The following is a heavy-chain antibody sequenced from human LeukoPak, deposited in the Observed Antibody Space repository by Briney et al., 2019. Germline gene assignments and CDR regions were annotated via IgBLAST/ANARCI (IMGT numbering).Heavy chain of an antibody. Sequence: SGGSLRLSCAASGFTFDDYGMSWVRQAPGKGLEWVSGINWNGGSTGYADSVKGRFTISRDNAKNTVYLQMDSLRAEDTAVYYCARDRGYSGYDFFDYWGQGTLVTVSS. CDR1: GFTFDDYG. D-gene: IGHD5-12*01. CDR2: INWNGGST. CDR3: ARDRGYSGYDFFDY. J-gene: IGHJ4*02. V-gene: IGHV3-20*04.